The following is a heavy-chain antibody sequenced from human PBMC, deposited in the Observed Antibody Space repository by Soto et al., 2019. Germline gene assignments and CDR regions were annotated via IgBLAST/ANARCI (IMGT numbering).Heavy chain of an antibody. V-gene: IGHV1-46*03. CDR1: GYTFTSYY. CDR3: ARDGRAIVVVVAATPNWYFDL. D-gene: IGHD2-15*01. J-gene: IGHJ2*01. CDR2: INPSGGST. Sequence: ASVKVSCKASGYTFTSYYMHWVRQAPGQGLEWMGIINPSGGSTSYAQKFQGRVTMTRDTSTSTVYMELSSLRSEDTAVYYCARDGRAIVVVVAATPNWYFDLWGRGTLVTVSS.